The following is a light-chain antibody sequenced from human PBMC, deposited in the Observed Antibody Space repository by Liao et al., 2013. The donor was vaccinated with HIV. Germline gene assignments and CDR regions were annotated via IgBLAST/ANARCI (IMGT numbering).Light chain of an antibody. Sequence: SDELTQPSSVSVSPGQTATITCSGDELGDKYASWYQQRPGHSPILVIYEDTKRPSGIPERFSGSNSGNTATLTISGTQAMDEADYYCQAWDSSARVFGTGTKVTVL. CDR2: EDT. CDR3: QAWDSSARV. J-gene: IGLJ1*01. V-gene: IGLV3-1*01. CDR1: ELGDKY.